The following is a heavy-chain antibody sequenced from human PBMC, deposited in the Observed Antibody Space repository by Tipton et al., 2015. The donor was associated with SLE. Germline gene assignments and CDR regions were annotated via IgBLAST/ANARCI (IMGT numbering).Heavy chain of an antibody. CDR1: GASISSGSYY. CDR2: IYTSGST. D-gene: IGHD2-15*01. V-gene: IGHV4-61*09. J-gene: IGHJ4*02. CDR3: ARDVDIVVVVAATRFDY. Sequence: TLSLTCTVSGASISSGSYYWSWIRQPAGKGLEWIGYIYTSGSTNYNPSLKSRVTISVDTSKNQFSLKLSSVTAADTAVYYCARDVDIVVVVAATRFDYWGQGTLVTVSS.